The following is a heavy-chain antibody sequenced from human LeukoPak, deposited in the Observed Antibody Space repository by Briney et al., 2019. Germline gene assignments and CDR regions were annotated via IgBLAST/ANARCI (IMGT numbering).Heavy chain of an antibody. D-gene: IGHD3-9*01. CDR2: ISGSGGST. J-gene: IGHJ4*02. Sequence: GGSLRLSCAASGFTFSSYAMSWVRQAPGKGLEWVSAISGSGGSTYYADSVKGRFTISRDNSKNTLYLQMNSLRAEDTAVYYCAKDPQPYDFLTLDFFVGYWGQETLVTVSS. CDR3: AKDPQPYDFLTLDFFVGY. CDR1: GFTFSSYA. V-gene: IGHV3-23*01.